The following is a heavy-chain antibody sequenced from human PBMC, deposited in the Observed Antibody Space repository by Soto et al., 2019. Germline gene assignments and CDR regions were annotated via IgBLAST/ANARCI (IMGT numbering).Heavy chain of an antibody. Sequence: QVQLVQSGAEVKKPGSSVKVSCKASGGTFSSYAISWVRQAPGQGLEWMGGIIPIFGTANYEQKFQGRGTITADESTSTAYMELSSLRSEDTAVYYCAIAEFNPVYYYYGMDVWGQGTTVTVSS. CDR2: IIPIFGTA. D-gene: IGHD3-10*01. V-gene: IGHV1-69*01. CDR3: AIAEFNPVYYYYGMDV. J-gene: IGHJ6*02. CDR1: GGTFSSYA.